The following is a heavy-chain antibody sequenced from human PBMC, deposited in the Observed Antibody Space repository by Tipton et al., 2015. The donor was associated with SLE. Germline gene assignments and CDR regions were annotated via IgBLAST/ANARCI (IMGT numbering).Heavy chain of an antibody. CDR3: ARGGRAGTYAFDI. J-gene: IGHJ3*02. CDR2: ISSNGGST. V-gene: IGHV3-64D*09. D-gene: IGHD1-14*01. CDR1: GFTFSSYA. Sequence: SLRLSCSASGFTFSSYAMHWVRQAPGKGLEYVSAISSNGGSTYYADSVKGRFTISRDNSKNTLYLQMSSLRAEDTAVYYCARGGRAGTYAFDIWGQGTMVTVSS.